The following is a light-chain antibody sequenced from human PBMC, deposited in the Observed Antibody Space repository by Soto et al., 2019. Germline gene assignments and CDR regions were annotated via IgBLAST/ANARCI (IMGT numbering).Light chain of an antibody. CDR2: GAS. CDR3: QQYNDWPLLT. Sequence: EIVMAESPATLSVSPGERARLSCRASQSISCSLAWYQQKPGQAPRLLIYGASTRATGVPARFSGSGSGTEFTLTIRSLQSEDFAAYYCQQYNDWPLLTFGGGTKVDIK. V-gene: IGKV3-15*01. J-gene: IGKJ4*01. CDR1: QSISCS.